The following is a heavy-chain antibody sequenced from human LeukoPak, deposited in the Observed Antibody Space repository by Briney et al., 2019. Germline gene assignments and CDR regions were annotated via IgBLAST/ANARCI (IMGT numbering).Heavy chain of an antibody. D-gene: IGHD3-10*01. CDR2: ISSSGSTI. J-gene: IGHJ4*02. CDR1: GFTFSDYY. V-gene: IGHV3-11*01. Sequence: GGSLRLSCAASGFTFSDYYMSWIRQAPGKGLEWVSYISSSGSTIYYADSVKGRFTISRDNAKNSLYLQMNSLRAEDTAVYYCARDFRGSGSYSYYFEYWGQGTLVTVSS. CDR3: ARDFRGSGSYSYYFEY.